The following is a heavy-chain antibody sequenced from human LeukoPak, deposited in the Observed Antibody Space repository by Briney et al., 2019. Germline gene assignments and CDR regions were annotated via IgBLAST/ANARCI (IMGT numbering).Heavy chain of an antibody. Sequence: ASVKVSCKASGFTFTVYYIHWVRQAPGQGLEWMGWINPNSGGTDYPQKFQGRVTMTRDTSINTAYMELSSLRSDDTAVYYCARDGGQHLGVVNYWGQGTLVTVSS. V-gene: IGHV1-2*02. D-gene: IGHD2-2*01. CDR2: INPNSGGT. J-gene: IGHJ4*02. CDR1: GFTFTVYY. CDR3: ARDGGQHLGVVNY.